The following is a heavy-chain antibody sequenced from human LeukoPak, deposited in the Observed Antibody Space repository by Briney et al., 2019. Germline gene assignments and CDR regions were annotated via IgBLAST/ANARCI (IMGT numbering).Heavy chain of an antibody. V-gene: IGHV3-21*01. Sequence: KALGGLRVSCAAPGFIGSIYNMNGVRQAARKSRYWGSSISTNSGYIHYADSLEGRFTVSRDNTKKSLYLQMNILKADDTAVYYCARPPKTRGYSYGFDAFDLWGQGTLVTVSS. CDR1: GFIGSIYN. CDR3: ARPPKTRGYSYGFDAFDL. D-gene: IGHD5-18*01. J-gene: IGHJ3*01. CDR2: ISTNSGYI.